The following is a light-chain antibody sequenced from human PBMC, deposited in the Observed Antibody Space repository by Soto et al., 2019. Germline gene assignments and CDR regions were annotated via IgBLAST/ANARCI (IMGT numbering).Light chain of an antibody. V-gene: IGLV2-14*01. Sequence: QSVLTQPAAVSGCPGQSITISCTGTSNDVGSYNHVSWYQQHPGKAPKLMIYEVIHRPSGVSNRFSGSKSDNTASLTISGLQSEDEADYYCSSFTGSNTLYVFGAGTKVTVL. CDR3: SSFTGSNTLYV. CDR2: EVI. CDR1: SNDVGSYNH. J-gene: IGLJ1*01.